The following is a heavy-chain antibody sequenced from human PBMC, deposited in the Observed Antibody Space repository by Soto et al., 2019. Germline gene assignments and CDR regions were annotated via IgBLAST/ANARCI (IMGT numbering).Heavy chain of an antibody. CDR1: GYTLTELS. D-gene: IGHD1-26*01. V-gene: IGHV1-24*01. Sequence: ASVKVSCKVSGYTLTELSMHWVRQAPGKGLEWMGGFDPEDGETIYAQKFQGRVTMTEDTSTDTVYMELSSLRSEDTAVYYCATAVDSGSGDAFDIWGQGTMVTVSS. CDR2: FDPEDGET. J-gene: IGHJ3*02. CDR3: ATAVDSGSGDAFDI.